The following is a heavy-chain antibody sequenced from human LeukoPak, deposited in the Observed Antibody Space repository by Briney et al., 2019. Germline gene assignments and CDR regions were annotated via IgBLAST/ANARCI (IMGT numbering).Heavy chain of an antibody. CDR2: INQDQSAK. D-gene: IGHD4-23*01. Sequence: GGSLRLSCAASGFTFRNFWMSWGRQAPGKGLEWVASINQDQSAKFYVDSVRGRFTISRDNAQNSLFLQMNSLRAEDTAFYYCAKLLRDVTIYDFWGQGALVTVSS. CDR1: GFTFRNFW. CDR3: AKLLRDVTIYDF. J-gene: IGHJ4*01. V-gene: IGHV3-7*01.